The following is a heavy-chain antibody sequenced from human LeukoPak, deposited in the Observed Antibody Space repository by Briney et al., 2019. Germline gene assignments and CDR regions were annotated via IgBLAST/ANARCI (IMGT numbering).Heavy chain of an antibody. CDR2: IYYSGST. D-gene: IGHD1-26*01. J-gene: IGHJ5*02. CDR3: ARDYRGYNCFDP. Sequence: PSETLSLTCTVSGVSISSYYWSWIRQPPGKGLEWIGYIYYSGSTNYYPSLKSRVTISVDTSKNQFSLTLSSVTAADTAVYYCARDYRGYNCFDPWGQGTLVTVSS. V-gene: IGHV4-59*01. CDR1: GVSISSYY.